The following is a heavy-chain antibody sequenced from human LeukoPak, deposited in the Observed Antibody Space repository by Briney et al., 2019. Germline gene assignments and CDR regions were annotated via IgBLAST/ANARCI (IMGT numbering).Heavy chain of an antibody. D-gene: IGHD3-10*01. CDR1: GGSISSYY. V-gene: IGHV4-59*01. CDR3: ARTALLWSPFGWFDP. Sequence: SETLSLTCTVSGGSISSYYWSWIRQPPGKGLEWIGYIYYSGSTNYNPSLKSRVTISVDTSKNQFSLKLSSVTAADTAVYYCARTALLWSPFGWFDPWGQGTLVTVSS. CDR2: IYYSGST. J-gene: IGHJ5*02.